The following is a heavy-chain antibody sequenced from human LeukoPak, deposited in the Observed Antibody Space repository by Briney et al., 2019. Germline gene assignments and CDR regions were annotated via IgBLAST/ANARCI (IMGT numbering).Heavy chain of an antibody. CDR3: AGIYCSGGSCYVDY. CDR1: GGSISSSSYY. CDR2: IYYSGST. V-gene: IGHV4-39*01. J-gene: IGHJ4*02. Sequence: PSETLSLTCTVSGGSISSSSYYWGWIRQPPGKGLEWIGSIYYSGSTYYNPSLKSRVTISVDTSKNQFSLKLSSVTAADTAVYYCAGIYCSGGSCYVDYWGQGTLVTVSS. D-gene: IGHD2-15*01.